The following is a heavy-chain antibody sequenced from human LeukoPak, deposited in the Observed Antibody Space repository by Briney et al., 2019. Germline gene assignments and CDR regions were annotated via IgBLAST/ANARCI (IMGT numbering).Heavy chain of an antibody. V-gene: IGHV4-61*05. CDR2: IYYSGST. CDR1: GGSISSSSYY. J-gene: IGHJ3*02. D-gene: IGHD3-22*01. CDR3: ARSFTYYYDSSGYWVFDI. Sequence: SETLSLTCTVSGGSISSSSYYWGWIRQPPGKGLEWIGYIYYSGSTNYNPSLKSRVTISVDTSKNQFSLKLSSVTAADTAVYYCARSFTYYYDSSGYWVFDIWGQGTMVTVSS.